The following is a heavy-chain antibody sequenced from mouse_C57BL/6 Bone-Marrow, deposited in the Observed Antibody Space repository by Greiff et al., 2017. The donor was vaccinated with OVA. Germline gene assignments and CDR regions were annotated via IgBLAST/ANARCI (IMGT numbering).Heavy chain of an antibody. D-gene: IGHD1-1*01. CDR1: GYTFTGYW. CDR2: ILPGSGST. CDR3: ARSAKLLRWDYFDY. V-gene: IGHV1-9*01. Sequence: QVQLQQSGAELMKPGASVKLSCKATGYTFTGYWIEWVKQRPGHGLEWIGEILPGSGSTNYNEKFKGKATFTADTSSNTAYMQLSSLTTEDSAIEYCARSAKLLRWDYFDYWGQGTTLTVSS. J-gene: IGHJ2*01.